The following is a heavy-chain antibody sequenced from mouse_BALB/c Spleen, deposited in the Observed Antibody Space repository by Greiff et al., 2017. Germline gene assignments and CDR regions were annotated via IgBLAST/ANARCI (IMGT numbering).Heavy chain of an antibody. CDR1: GYTFTSYY. J-gene: IGHJ3*01. CDR3: TRSGLYYDYDGVAY. Sequence: VQLQQPGAELVKPGASVKLSCKASGYTFTSYYMYWVKQRPGQGLEWIGGINPSNGGTNFNEKFKSKATLTVDKSSSTAYMQLSSLTSEDSAVYYCTRSGLYYDYDGVAYWGQGTLVTVSA. D-gene: IGHD2-4*01. V-gene: IGHV1S81*02. CDR2: INPSNGGT.